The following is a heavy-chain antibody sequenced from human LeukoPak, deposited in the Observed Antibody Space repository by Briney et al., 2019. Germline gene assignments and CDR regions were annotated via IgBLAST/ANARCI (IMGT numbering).Heavy chain of an antibody. CDR1: GFTFSSYA. CDR2: ISGSGGST. D-gene: IGHD1-26*01. V-gene: IGHV3-23*01. CDR3: AGHSGSYEGDY. Sequence: GGSLRLSCAASGFTFSSYAMSWVRQAPGKGLEWVSTISGSGGSTYHADSVKGRFTISRDNSKNTLYLQMNSLRAEDTAVYYCAGHSGSYEGDYWGQGTLVTVSS. J-gene: IGHJ4*02.